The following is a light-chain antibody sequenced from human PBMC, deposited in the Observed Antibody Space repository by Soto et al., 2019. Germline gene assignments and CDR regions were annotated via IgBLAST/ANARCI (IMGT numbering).Light chain of an antibody. CDR2: GAS. CDR1: QSVSSNY. Sequence: EIVLTQSPGTLSLSPGERATLSCRASQSVSSNYLAWYQQEPGQAPRLLIYGASSRATGIPDRFSGSGSGTDFTLTISRLEPEDSAVYYCQQYGSSPRLTFGGGTKVDIK. V-gene: IGKV3-20*01. CDR3: QQYGSSPRLT. J-gene: IGKJ4*01.